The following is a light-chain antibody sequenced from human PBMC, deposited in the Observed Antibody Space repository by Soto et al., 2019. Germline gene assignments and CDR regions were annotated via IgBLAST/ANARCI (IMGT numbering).Light chain of an antibody. Sequence: DIQMTQSPSSLSASVGDRVTITCRASQGISYYLAWYQQKPGKVPKLLIYAASTLQSRVPSRFSGSGSGTGFTLTISSLQPEDVATYYCQKYNSAPQTFGQGTKVEIK. CDR3: QKYNSAPQT. CDR2: AAS. V-gene: IGKV1-27*01. J-gene: IGKJ1*01. CDR1: QGISYY.